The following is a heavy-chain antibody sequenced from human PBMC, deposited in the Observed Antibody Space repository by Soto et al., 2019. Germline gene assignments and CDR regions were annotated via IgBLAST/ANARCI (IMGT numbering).Heavy chain of an antibody. Sequence: SVKVSCKASGGTFSSYAISWVRQAPGQGLEWMGGIIPIFGTANYAQKFQVRVTITADESTSTAYMELSSLRSEDTAVYYCARDSYYYDSSGYYYGVPDYWGQGTLVTVSS. CDR1: GGTFSSYA. CDR3: ARDSYYYDSSGYYYGVPDY. CDR2: IIPIFGTA. V-gene: IGHV1-69*13. D-gene: IGHD3-22*01. J-gene: IGHJ4*02.